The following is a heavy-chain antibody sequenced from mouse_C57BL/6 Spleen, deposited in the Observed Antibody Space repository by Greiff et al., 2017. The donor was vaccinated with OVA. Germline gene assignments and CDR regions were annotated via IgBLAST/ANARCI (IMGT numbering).Heavy chain of an antibody. V-gene: IGHV3-1*01. CDR2: ISYSGSP. CDR3: AREGNYGFAWCAY. D-gene: IGHD2-1*01. Sequence: EVQLQQSGPGMVKPSQSLSLTCTVTGYSITSGYDWHWIRPFPGNKLEWMGYISYSGSPNYKQYLKSRISITHDTSKNHFFLKLYSVTTEDTATYYCAREGNYGFAWCAYWGQGTLVTVSA. J-gene: IGHJ3*01. CDR1: GYSITSGYD.